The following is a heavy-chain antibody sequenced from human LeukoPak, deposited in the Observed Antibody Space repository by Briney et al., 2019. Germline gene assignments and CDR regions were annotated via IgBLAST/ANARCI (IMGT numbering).Heavy chain of an antibody. CDR2: TYYRSKWNT. J-gene: IGHJ6*02. D-gene: IGHD6-6*01. CDR3: SRQRSTSTYYFGLDV. V-gene: IGHV6-1*01. CDR1: GDSVSSNSVT. Sequence: SQTLSLTCAISGDSVSSNSVTWNWIRQSPSRGLEWLGRTYYRSKWNTDYAASVQNRITINPDTSTNQFSLRLKSATPEDTAVYYCSRQRSTSTYYFGLDVWGQGTTVTVSS.